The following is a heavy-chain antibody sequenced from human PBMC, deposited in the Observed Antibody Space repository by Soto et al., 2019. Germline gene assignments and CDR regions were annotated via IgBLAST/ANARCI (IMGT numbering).Heavy chain of an antibody. D-gene: IGHD2-15*01. V-gene: IGHV3-23*01. CDR1: GFTFSSYA. CDR3: EKDSSVVVAATGDY. CDR2: ISGSGGST. J-gene: IGHJ4*02. Sequence: GGSLRLSCAASGFTFSSYAMSWVRQAPGKGLEWVSAISGSGGSTYYADSVKGRFTISRDNSKNTLYLQMNSLRAEDTAVYYCEKDSSVVVAATGDYWGQGTLVTVSS.